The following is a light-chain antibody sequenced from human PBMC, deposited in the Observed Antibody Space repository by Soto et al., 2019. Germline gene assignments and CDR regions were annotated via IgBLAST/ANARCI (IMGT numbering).Light chain of an antibody. CDR2: LNSDGSH. V-gene: IGLV4-69*01. Sequence: QAVLTQSPSASASLGASVKLTCTLSNGHSSYAIAWHQQQPEKGPRFLMKLNSDGSHTKGDGIPARFSGSSSGAERYLTISSVQSEDEADYFCQTWGTGIRVFGGGTQLTVL. CDR1: NGHSSYA. J-gene: IGLJ3*02. CDR3: QTWGTGIRV.